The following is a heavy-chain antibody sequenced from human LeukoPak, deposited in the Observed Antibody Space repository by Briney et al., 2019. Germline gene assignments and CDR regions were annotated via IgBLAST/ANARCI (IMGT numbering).Heavy chain of an antibody. V-gene: IGHV4-4*02. CDR1: GGSISSSNW. Sequence: PSETLSLTCAVSGGSISSSNWWSWVRQPPGKGLEWIGEIYHSGSTNYNPSLKSRVTISVVKSKNQFSLKLSSVTAADTAVYYCARAPPTLYDSSGYQDYWGQGTLVTVSS. D-gene: IGHD3-22*01. CDR3: ARAPPTLYDSSGYQDY. J-gene: IGHJ4*02. CDR2: IYHSGST.